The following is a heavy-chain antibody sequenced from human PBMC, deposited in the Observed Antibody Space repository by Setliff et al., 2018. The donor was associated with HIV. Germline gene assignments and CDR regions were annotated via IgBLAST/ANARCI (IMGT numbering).Heavy chain of an antibody. V-gene: IGHV3-30*02. D-gene: IGHD6-13*01. CDR1: GFTFSSYG. Sequence: GESLKISYAASGFTFSSYGIHWVRQAPGKGLEWVAFIRYTGSNKYYADSVKGRFTISRDNSKNTLYLQMNSLRAEDTALYYCARDQSSSWTTGLDYWGQGALVTVSS. CDR2: IRYTGSNK. J-gene: IGHJ4*02. CDR3: ARDQSSSWTTGLDY.